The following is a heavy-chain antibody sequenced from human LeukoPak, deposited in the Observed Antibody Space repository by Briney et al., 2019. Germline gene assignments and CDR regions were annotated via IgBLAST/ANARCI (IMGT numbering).Heavy chain of an antibody. Sequence: SETLSLTCAVYGGSFSGYYWSWVRQPPGKGLEWVGEINHSGSTNYNPSLKSRVTISVDTSKNQFSLKLSSVTAADTAVYYCARAGIAAAGTIRGVKYCQHWGQGTLVTVSS. CDR1: GGSFSGYY. J-gene: IGHJ1*01. D-gene: IGHD6-13*01. V-gene: IGHV4-34*01. CDR3: ARAGIAAAGTIRGVKYCQH. CDR2: INHSGST.